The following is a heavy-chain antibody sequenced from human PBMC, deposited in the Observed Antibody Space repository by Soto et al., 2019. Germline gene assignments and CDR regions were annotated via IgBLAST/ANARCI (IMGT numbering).Heavy chain of an antibody. J-gene: IGHJ6*02. CDR3: ARQWLPNTYSYYGIDV. CDR1: GGSVSSNRYY. V-gene: IGHV4-61*01. CDR2: IYYSGST. D-gene: IGHD6-19*01. Sequence: QVQLQESGPGLVKPSETLSLTCTVSGGSVSSNRYYWSWIRQSPGKGLEWLGYIYYSGSTSYNPSLKSRVTISVDTSKNQSSLNLYSVTAADTAVYYCARQWLPNTYSYYGIDVWGQGTTVTVSS.